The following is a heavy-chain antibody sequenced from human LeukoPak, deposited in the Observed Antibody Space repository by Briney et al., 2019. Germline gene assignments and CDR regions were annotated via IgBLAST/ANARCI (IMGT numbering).Heavy chain of an antibody. CDR1: GGSFSGYY. V-gene: IGHV4-34*01. CDR3: ASKASRYYYGSGSYYRYLWYFDY. CDR2: INHSGST. J-gene: IGHJ4*02. Sequence: PSETLSLTCAVYGGSFSGYYWSWIRHPPGKGLEWSGEINHSGSTNYNPSLKSRVTISVDTSKNQFSLKLSSVTAADTAVYYCASKASRYYYGSGSYYRYLWYFDYWGQGTLVTVSS. D-gene: IGHD3-10*01.